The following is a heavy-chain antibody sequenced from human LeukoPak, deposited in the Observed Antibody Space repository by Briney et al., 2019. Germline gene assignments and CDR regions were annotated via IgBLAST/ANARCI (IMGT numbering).Heavy chain of an antibody. V-gene: IGHV4-34*01. D-gene: IGHD2-21*02. Sequence: PSETLSLTCAVYGGSFSGYYWSWIRQPPGKGLEWIGEINHSGSTNHNPSLKSRVTISVDTSKNQFSLKLSSVTAADTAVYYCARAIVVVTAPPYYFDYWGQGTLVTVS. CDR3: ARAIVVVTAPPYYFDY. CDR1: GGSFSGYY. J-gene: IGHJ4*02. CDR2: INHSGST.